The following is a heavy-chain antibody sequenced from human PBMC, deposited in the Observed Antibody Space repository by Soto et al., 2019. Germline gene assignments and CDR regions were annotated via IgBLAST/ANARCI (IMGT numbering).Heavy chain of an antibody. CDR2: TFYREST. V-gene: IGHV4-59*01. J-gene: IGHJ5*02. Sequence: SETLSLTCTVSGGSISNYYCSWVRPAPGKGLEWIGYTFYRESTDYNPSLKSRVTVSVDTSKNQCSLKLGSVSGADTALYYCAKGRGSGPRGWFDTWGQGAQVTVSS. CDR3: AKGRGSGPRGWFDT. D-gene: IGHD6-19*01. CDR1: GGSISNYY.